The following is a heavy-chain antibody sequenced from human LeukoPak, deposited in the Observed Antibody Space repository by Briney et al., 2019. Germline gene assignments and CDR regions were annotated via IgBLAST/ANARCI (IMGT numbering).Heavy chain of an antibody. V-gene: IGHV3-23*01. CDR3: AKSMYSYGSGGADY. J-gene: IGHJ4*02. Sequence: GGSLRLSCAASGFTFTSYAMIWVRQAPGKGLEWVSGISGSGGSTYYADSVKGRFTISRVNSKNTLYLEMNSLRAEDTAAYYCAKSMYSYGSGGADYWGQGTLVTVSS. CDR2: ISGSGGST. D-gene: IGHD3-10*01. CDR1: GFTFTSYA.